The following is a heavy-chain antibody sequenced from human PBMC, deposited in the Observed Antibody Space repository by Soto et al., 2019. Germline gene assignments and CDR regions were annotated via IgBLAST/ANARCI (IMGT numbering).Heavy chain of an antibody. CDR3: AYSSPPFDY. V-gene: IGHV3-30*03. CDR1: GFIFNSYG. D-gene: IGHD6-13*01. J-gene: IGHJ4*02. CDR2: ISYDGSDK. Sequence: GGSLRLSCATSGFIFNSYGMHWVRQAPGKGLEWVAVISYDGSDKYYADSVKGRFTISRDNSKNTLYLQMNSLRAEDTTVYYCAYSSPPFDYWGQGTLVTVSS.